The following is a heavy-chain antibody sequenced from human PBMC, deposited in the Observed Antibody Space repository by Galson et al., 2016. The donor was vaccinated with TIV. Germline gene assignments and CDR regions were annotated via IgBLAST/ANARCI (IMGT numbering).Heavy chain of an antibody. CDR2: ISGYDGHT. J-gene: IGHJ4*02. V-gene: IGHV1-18*04. CDR3: ARDSGTYDY. D-gene: IGHD1-26*01. CDR1: GYTFINYG. Sequence: SVKVSCKASGYTFINYGITWVRQAPGQGLEWMGWISGYDGHTNYAQMFQGRVTMTSDKSTNTVYMELRSLRSDDTAVYYCARDSGTYDYGGQGSLVTVSS.